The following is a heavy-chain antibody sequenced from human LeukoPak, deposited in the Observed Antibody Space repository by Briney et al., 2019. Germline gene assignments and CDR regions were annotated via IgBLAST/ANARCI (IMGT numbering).Heavy chain of an antibody. Sequence: PGRSLRPSCAASGFTFSSYGMHWVRQAPGKGLEWVAVISYDGSNKYYADSVKGRFTISRDNSKNTLYLQMNSLRAEDTAVYYCAKVGATALPHYWGQGTLVTVSS. CDR3: AKVGATALPHY. CDR1: GFTFSSYG. D-gene: IGHD1-26*01. J-gene: IGHJ4*02. V-gene: IGHV3-30*18. CDR2: ISYDGSNK.